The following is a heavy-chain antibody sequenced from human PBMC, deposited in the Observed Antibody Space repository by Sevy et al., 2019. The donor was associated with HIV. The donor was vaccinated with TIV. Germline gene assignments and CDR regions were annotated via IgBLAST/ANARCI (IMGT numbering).Heavy chain of an antibody. Sequence: GGSLRLSCTSSGFTFSSCAMNWVRHAPGKGLEWVSTISHSGDSTYYADSVKGRFTISRDNSENTLYLQMNSLRAEDTALYYCAGRKVGDFWSGSIRGPWAGGPLFDYWGQGTLVTVSS. CDR2: ISHSGDST. D-gene: IGHD3-3*01. J-gene: IGHJ4*02. V-gene: IGHV3-23*01. CDR3: AGRKVGDFWSGSIRGPWAGGPLFDY. CDR1: GFTFSSCA.